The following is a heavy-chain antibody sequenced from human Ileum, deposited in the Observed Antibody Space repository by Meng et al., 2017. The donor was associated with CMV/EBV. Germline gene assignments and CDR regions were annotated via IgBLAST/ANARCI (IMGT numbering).Heavy chain of an antibody. CDR2: INPNSGGT. D-gene: IGHD3-10*01. V-gene: IGHV1-2*02. Sequence: KASGYTCTGYYMHWVRQAPGQGLEWMGWINPNSGGTSYAQKFQGRVTMTRDTSISTAYMELSKLRSDDTAVYYCARVGQYGSGSYLAYWGQGTLVTVSS. CDR1: GYTCTGYY. CDR3: ARVGQYGSGSYLAY. J-gene: IGHJ4*02.